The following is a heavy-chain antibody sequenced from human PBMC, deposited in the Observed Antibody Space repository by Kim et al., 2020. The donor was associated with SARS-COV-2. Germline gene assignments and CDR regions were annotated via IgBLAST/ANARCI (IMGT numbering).Heavy chain of an antibody. CDR3: ASALDYGDYSYYLDY. V-gene: IGHV4-59*01. CDR2: IYYSGST. Sequence: SETLSLTCTVSGGSISSYYWSWIRQPPGKGLEWIGYIYYSGSTNYNPSLKSRVTISVDTSKNQFSLKLSSVTAADTAVSFFASALDYGDYSYYLDYWGQG. CDR1: GGSISSYY. D-gene: IGHD4-17*01. J-gene: IGHJ4*02.